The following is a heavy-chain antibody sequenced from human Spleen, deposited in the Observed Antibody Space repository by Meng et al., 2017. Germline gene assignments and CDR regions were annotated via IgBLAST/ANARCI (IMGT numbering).Heavy chain of an antibody. CDR2: IETKRTRYAT. CDR3: TFYTTGHI. D-gene: IGHD1-1*01. J-gene: IGHJ3*02. Sequence: GESLKISCAVSGVSFSVPDIHWVRQASGKGLEWVGRIETKRTRYATPYAASLRCRFTVSSDDSKNTADLEMNSLRTGDTALYYCTFYTTGHIWGQGTMVTVSS. CDR1: GVSFSVPD. V-gene: IGHV3-73*01.